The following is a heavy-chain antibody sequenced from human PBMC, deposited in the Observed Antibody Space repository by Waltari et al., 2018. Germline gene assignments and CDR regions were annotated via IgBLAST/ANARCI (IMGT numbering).Heavy chain of an antibody. CDR3: ARKDGFSGSLDY. CDR2: IYYSGST. V-gene: IGHV4-39*01. CDR1: GGSISSSSYY. J-gene: IGHJ4*02. D-gene: IGHD5-12*01. Sequence: QLQLQESGPGLVKPSETLSLTCTVSGGSISSSSYYWGWIRQPPGKGLEWIGSIYYSGSTYYNPSLKRRVTIAVDTSKNQFSLKLSSVTAADTAVYYCARKDGFSGSLDYWGQGTLVTVSS.